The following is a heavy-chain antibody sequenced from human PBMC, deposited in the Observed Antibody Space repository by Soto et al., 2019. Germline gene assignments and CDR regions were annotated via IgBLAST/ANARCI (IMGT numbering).Heavy chain of an antibody. CDR2: ISGSGGST. D-gene: IGHD4-17*01. CDR1: GFTFSSYA. V-gene: IGHV3-23*01. Sequence: EVQLLESGGGLVQPGGSLRLSCAASGFTFSSYAMSWVRQAPGKGLEWVSAISGSGGSTYYADSVKGRFTISRDNSKNTRDLQMNSLRAEDTAVYYCAKVRRIRGDSNFDYWGQGTLVTVSS. J-gene: IGHJ4*02. CDR3: AKVRRIRGDSNFDY.